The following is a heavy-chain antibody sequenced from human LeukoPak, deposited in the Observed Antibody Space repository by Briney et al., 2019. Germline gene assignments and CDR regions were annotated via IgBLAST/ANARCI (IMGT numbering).Heavy chain of an antibody. J-gene: IGHJ5*02. CDR2: ISSSSSYI. Sequence: PGGSLRLSCAASGFTFSSYEMNWVRQAPGKGLEWVSSISSSSSYIYYADSVKGRFTISRDNAKNSLYLQMNSLRAEDTAVYYCARGWGGGSSWYWFDPWGQGTLVTVSS. CDR3: ARGWGGGSSWYWFDP. V-gene: IGHV3-21*01. D-gene: IGHD6-13*01. CDR1: GFTFSSYE.